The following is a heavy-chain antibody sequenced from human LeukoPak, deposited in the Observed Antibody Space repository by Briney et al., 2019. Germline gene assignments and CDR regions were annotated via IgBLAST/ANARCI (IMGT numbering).Heavy chain of an antibody. CDR1: GYTFTSYG. CDR2: ISAYNGNT. CDR3: ARDVVGAPHATSDY. D-gene: IGHD1-26*01. V-gene: IGHV1-18*01. Sequence: ASVKVSCKASGYTFTSYGISWVRQAPGQGLEWMGWISAYNGNTNYAQKPQGRVTMTTDTSTSTAYMELRSLRSDDTAVYYCARDVVGAPHATSDYWGQGTLVTVSS. J-gene: IGHJ4*02.